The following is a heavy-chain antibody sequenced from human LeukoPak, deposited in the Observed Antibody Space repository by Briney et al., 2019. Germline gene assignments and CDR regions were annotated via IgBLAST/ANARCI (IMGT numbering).Heavy chain of an antibody. J-gene: IGHJ6*03. Sequence: WASVKVSCKASGYTFPGYYIHWVRQAPGQGLEWLGWINPNSGGTNYAQRFQGRVTMTRDTSITTAYMELSRLSSDDTAVYYCARSMIAVAGTLPRPDYYYHMDVWGKGTTVTVSS. V-gene: IGHV1-2*02. CDR3: ARSMIAVAGTLPRPDYYYHMDV. CDR1: GYTFPGYY. CDR2: INPNSGGT. D-gene: IGHD6-19*01.